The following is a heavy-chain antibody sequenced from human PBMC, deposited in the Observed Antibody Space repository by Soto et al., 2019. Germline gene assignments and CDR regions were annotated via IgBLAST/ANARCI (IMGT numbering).Heavy chain of an antibody. D-gene: IGHD5-12*01. J-gene: IGHJ5*02. CDR3: ARLVGRYGGYDVRNWFDP. CDR2: IYPYDSDT. Sequence: EEQLVQSGAEVKKPGESLKISCKGSGYNFATYWIAWVRQMPGKGLEWMGIIYPYDSDTRYSPSFEGQVTISADTSMSTAYLQWSSLRTSDTAIYYCARLVGRYGGYDVRNWFDPWGQGTLVTVSS. CDR1: GYNFATYW. V-gene: IGHV5-51*03.